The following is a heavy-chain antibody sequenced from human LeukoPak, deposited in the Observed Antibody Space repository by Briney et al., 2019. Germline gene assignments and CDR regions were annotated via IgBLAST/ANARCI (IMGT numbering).Heavy chain of an antibody. J-gene: IGHJ4*02. D-gene: IGHD3-22*01. CDR2: IRSKAYGGTT. CDR3: TRDLGITMIVFDY. V-gene: IGHV3-49*03. Sequence: PGGSLGLSCISSGFTFGDYAMSWFRQAPGKGPEWVGSIRSKAYGGTTEYAASVKGRFTMSRDDSKGTAYLQMNSLKSEDTAVYYCTRDLGITMIVFDYWGQGTLVTVSS. CDR1: GFTFGDYA.